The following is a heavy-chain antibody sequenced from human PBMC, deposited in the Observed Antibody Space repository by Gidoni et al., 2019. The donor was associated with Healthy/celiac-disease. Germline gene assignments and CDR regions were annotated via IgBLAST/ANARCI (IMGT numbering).Heavy chain of an antibody. CDR3: ARVAVAGTPFDY. J-gene: IGHJ4*02. CDR1: GGSISSSSYY. CDR2: IYYSGGT. D-gene: IGHD6-19*01. Sequence: QLQLQESGPGLVKPSETLSLTCTVPGGSISSSSYYWGWIRQPPGKGLEWIGSIYYSGGTYYNPSLKGRVTISVDTSKNQFSLKLSSVTAADTAVYYCARVAVAGTPFDYWGQGTLVTVSS. V-gene: IGHV4-39*01.